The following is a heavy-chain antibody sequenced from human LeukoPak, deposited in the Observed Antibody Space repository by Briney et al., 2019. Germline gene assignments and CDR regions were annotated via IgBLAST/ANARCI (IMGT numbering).Heavy chain of an antibody. V-gene: IGHV7-4-1*02. D-gene: IGHD2-15*01. Sequence: ASVKVSCKSSGYTFTSYAMNWVRQAPGQGLEWMGWISTNTGNPTYAQGFTGRFVFSLDTSVSTAYLQISSLKAEDTAVYYCARKSVAATPRDIVYQYYSMDVWGKGTTVTVSS. J-gene: IGHJ6*03. CDR2: ISTNTGNP. CDR1: GYTFTSYA. CDR3: ARKSVAATPRDIVYQYYSMDV.